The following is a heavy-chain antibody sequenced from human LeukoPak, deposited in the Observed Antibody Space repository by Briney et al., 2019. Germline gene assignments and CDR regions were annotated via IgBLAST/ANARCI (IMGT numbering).Heavy chain of an antibody. CDR2: INPSGGST. Sequence: GASVKVSCKASGYTFTSCGISWVRQTPGQGLECVGIINPSGGSTSYAQKFQGRVTMTRDTSTSTVYMELSSLRSEDTAVYYCARDLLWFGVPSYNWFDPWGQGTLVTVSS. CDR3: ARDLLWFGVPSYNWFDP. J-gene: IGHJ5*02. CDR1: GYTFTSCG. D-gene: IGHD3-10*01. V-gene: IGHV1-46*01.